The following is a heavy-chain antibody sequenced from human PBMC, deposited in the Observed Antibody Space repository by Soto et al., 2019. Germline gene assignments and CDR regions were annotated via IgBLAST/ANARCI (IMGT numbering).Heavy chain of an antibody. CDR1: GGTFSNYA. J-gene: IGHJ3*02. CDR2: LIPIFDAA. V-gene: IGHV1-69*13. D-gene: IGHD3-10*01. Sequence: SVKVSCKASGGTFSNYATNWVRQAPGQGLEWMGGLIPIFDAANYAQNFRGRVTITADESTSTAYMELSGLRSEDTAMYYCARKAESYGFDIWGQGTLVTVSS. CDR3: ARKAESYGFDI.